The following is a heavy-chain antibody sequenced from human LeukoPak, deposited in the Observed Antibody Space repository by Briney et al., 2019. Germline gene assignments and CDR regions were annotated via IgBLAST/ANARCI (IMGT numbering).Heavy chain of an antibody. CDR3: TRRYCTDGVCPFDY. J-gene: IGHJ4*02. Sequence: GGSLRLSCAASGFTFSSYWMHWVRQAPGKGLVWVSRINTDGSSTSYADSVKGRFTISRDNAKNTLYLQMNSLRAEDTAVYYCTRRYCTDGVCPFDYWGQGILVTVSS. CDR1: GFTFSSYW. CDR2: INTDGSST. D-gene: IGHD2-8*01. V-gene: IGHV3-74*01.